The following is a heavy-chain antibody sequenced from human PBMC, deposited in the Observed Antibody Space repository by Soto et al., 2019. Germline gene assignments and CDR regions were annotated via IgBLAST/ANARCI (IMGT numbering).Heavy chain of an antibody. V-gene: IGHV4-4*02. J-gene: IGHJ4*02. Sequence: QVHLQESGPGLVKPSETLSLTCAISGGSTSSSDWWTWVRQPPGEGLEWIGEIHRDGVTNYNSSLKSLLTISLDQSRHQFSLRLTSVTAAAAAVYFCAGRPEITPSWGQGILVPVSS. D-gene: IGHD1-20*01. CDR2: IHRDGVT. CDR1: GGSTSSSDW. CDR3: AGRPEITPS.